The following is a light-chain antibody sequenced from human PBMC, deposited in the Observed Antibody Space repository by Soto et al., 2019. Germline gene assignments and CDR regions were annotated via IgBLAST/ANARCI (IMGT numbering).Light chain of an antibody. Sequence: EIVLTQSPATLSLSPGERATLSCRASQSVDTFLAWYQQKPGRTPRLLIYDTSNRATGIPPRFSGSGSGTDFTLTISCLEPEDFAVYYCQVRTEWPPFMYSFGHGTKLEVK. CDR1: QSVDTF. V-gene: IGKV3-11*01. CDR2: DTS. J-gene: IGKJ2*01. CDR3: QVRTEWPPFMYS.